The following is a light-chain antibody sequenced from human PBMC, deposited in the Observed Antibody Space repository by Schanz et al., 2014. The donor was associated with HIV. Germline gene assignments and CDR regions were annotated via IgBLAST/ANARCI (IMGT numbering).Light chain of an antibody. V-gene: IGKV3-20*01. CDR1: QSVSSSY. CDR2: GAS. CDR3: QQYNDWPPRWT. Sequence: EIVLTQSPGTLSLSPGERATLSCRASQSVSSSYLAWYQHKPGQAPKLLIYGASSRATGIPDRFSGSGSGTDFTLTIGSLQSEDFAVYYCQQYNDWPPRWTFGQGTKVEIK. J-gene: IGKJ1*01.